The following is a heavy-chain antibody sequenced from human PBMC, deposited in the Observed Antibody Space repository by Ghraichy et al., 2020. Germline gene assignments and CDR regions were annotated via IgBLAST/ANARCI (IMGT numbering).Heavy chain of an antibody. CDR2: ISGHGGGT. D-gene: IGHD7-27*01. CDR3: AKDWGTDYYYFGMDV. J-gene: IGHJ6*02. V-gene: IGHV3-23*01. Sequence: GGSLRLSCAGSGTTLSYCAKCLVRQAPGAGLEWVSGISGHGGGTYYADSVKGRFTISRDNSKSTMFLQMNSLRAEDTAVYYCAKDWGTDYYYFGMDVWGQGTTVTVSS. CDR1: GTTLSYCA.